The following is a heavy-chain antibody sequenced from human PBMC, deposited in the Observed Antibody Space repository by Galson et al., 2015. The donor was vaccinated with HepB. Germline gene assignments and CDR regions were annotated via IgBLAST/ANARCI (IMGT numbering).Heavy chain of an antibody. D-gene: IGHD1-26*01. CDR1: GGTFTSYT. CDR3: AGPGGVKTGSYYGFDY. CDR2: IMPIFGTT. V-gene: IGHV1-69*13. J-gene: IGHJ4*02. Sequence: SVKVSCKASGGTFTSYTINWVRQAPGQGLEWVGGIMPIFGTTNYAQKFQGRVTITADVSTNTAYMELSSLRSEDTAVYYCAGPGGVKTGSYYGFDYWGQGTLVTVSS.